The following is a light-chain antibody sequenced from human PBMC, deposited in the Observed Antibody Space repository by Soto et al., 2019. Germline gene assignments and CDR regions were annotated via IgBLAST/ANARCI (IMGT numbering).Light chain of an antibody. J-gene: IGKJ5*01. CDR3: QQYGSSIT. V-gene: IGKV3-20*01. CDR2: GAS. CDR1: QSVSSSY. Sequence: EIVLTQSPGTLSLSPGERGTLCCRASQSVSSSYLAWYQQKPGQAPRLLIYGASSRATGIPDRFSGSGSGTDFTLTINRLEPEDFAVYYCQQYGSSITFGQGTRLEIK.